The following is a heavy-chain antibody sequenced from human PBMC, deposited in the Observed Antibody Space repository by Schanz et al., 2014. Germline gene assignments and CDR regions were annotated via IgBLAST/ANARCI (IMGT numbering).Heavy chain of an antibody. D-gene: IGHD2-8*02. CDR3: AKSLESCPGGRCSRGYFDY. V-gene: IGHV3-23*01. CDR2: FNDGGVNK. J-gene: IGHJ4*02. Sequence: EVQLLESGGGLVEPGGSLRLSCAASGFSFSSYAMGWVRQARGKGLEWVSSFNDGGVNKYYADSVKGRFTISSDNSKSTLYLQMSSLRAEDTAVYYCAKSLESCPGGRCSRGYFDYWGQGTLVTVSS. CDR1: GFSFSSYA.